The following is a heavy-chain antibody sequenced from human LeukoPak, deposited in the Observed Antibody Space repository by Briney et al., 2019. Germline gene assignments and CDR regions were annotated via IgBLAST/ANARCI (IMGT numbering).Heavy chain of an antibody. CDR2: INSDGSST. V-gene: IGHV3-74*01. CDR1: GFTFSSYW. CDR3: AKSHGPGSYYYYGMDV. Sequence: GGSLRLSCAASGFTFSSYWMHWVRQAPGKGLVWVSHINSDGSSTSYADSVRGRFTISRDNAKNTLYLQVNSLRAEDTAVYYCAKSHGPGSYYYYGMDVWGQGTTVTVSS. D-gene: IGHD3-10*01. J-gene: IGHJ6*02.